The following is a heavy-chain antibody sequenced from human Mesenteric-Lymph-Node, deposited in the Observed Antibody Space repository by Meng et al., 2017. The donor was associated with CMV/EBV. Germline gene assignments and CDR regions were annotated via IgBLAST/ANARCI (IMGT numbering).Heavy chain of an antibody. J-gene: IGHJ4*02. D-gene: IGHD6-13*01. CDR2: IFETGST. CDR3: AKWRVAVAVVDY. Sequence: CNVSGGSINSGNWWRWVRQPPGKGLEWIGEIFETGSTNYNPSLKSRLTISLDKSKNQFSLKLSSVTAADTAVYYCAKWRVAVAVVDYWGQGTLVTVSS. V-gene: IGHV4-4*02. CDR1: GGSINSGNW.